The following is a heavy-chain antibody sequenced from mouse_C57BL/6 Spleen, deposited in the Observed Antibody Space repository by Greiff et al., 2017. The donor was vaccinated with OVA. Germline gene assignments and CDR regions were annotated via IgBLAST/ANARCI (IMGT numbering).Heavy chain of an antibody. CDR3: VRHVREGYFDV. CDR2: IRSKSNNYAT. Sequence: DVQLQESGGGLVQPKGSLKLSCAASGFSFNTYAMNWVRQAPGKGLEWVARIRSKSNNYATYYADSVKDRFTISRDDSESMLYLQMNNLKTEDTAMYYCVRHVREGYFDVWGTGTTVTVSS. J-gene: IGHJ1*03. V-gene: IGHV10-1*01. CDR1: GFSFNTYA.